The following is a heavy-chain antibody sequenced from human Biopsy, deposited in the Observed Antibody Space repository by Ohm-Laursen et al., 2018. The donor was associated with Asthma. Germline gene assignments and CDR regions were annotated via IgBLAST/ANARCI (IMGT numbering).Heavy chain of an antibody. V-gene: IGHV4-31*02. CDR2: IYYSGST. Sequence: SDTLSLTWTVSGGAIDSGAYYWSWIRQLPGKGPEWIGYIYYSGSTYYNPSLKSRVTISVDTSQNQFSLKLSSVTAADTAVYYCARDRLINSGHDYDYNYYNYAMDVWGQGTTVTVSS. CDR3: ARDRLINSGHDYDYNYYNYAMDV. D-gene: IGHD5-12*01. CDR1: GGAIDSGAYY. J-gene: IGHJ6*02.